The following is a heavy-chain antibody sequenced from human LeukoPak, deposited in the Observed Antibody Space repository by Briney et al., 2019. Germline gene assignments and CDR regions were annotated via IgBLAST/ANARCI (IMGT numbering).Heavy chain of an antibody. Sequence: GGSLRLSCAASGFTFSSYAMSWVRQAPGKGLEWVSAISGSGGSTYYADSVKGRFTISRDNSKNTLYLQMNSLRAEDAAVYYCAKDQTMMGYNWFDPWGQGTLVTVSS. CDR3: AKDQTMMGYNWFDP. D-gene: IGHD3-22*01. J-gene: IGHJ5*02. CDR2: ISGSGGST. V-gene: IGHV3-23*01. CDR1: GFTFSSYA.